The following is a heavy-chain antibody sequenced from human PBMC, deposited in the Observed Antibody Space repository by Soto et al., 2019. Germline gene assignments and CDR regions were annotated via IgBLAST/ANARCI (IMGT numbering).Heavy chain of an antibody. Sequence: QVQLVQSGAEVKKPGASVKVSCKASGYTFTSYDINWVRQATGQGLEWMGWMNPNSGNTGYAQKFQGRVTMTRNTSISTAYMELSSLRSEDTAVYYCARAQSYAFWSGYYHYFDYWGQGTLVTVSS. CDR2: MNPNSGNT. J-gene: IGHJ4*02. V-gene: IGHV1-8*01. D-gene: IGHD3-3*01. CDR3: ARAQSYAFWSGYYHYFDY. CDR1: GYTFTSYD.